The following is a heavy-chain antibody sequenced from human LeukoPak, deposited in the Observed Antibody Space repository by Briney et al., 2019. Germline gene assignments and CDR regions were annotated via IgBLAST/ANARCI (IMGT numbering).Heavy chain of an antibody. V-gene: IGHV1-46*01. CDR1: GYTFTSYY. CDR3: ARAIYGGNFRWFDP. J-gene: IGHJ5*02. CDR2: INPSGGST. Sequence: ASVKVSCKASGYTFTSYYMHWVRHAPGQGLESMGIINPSGGSTIYAQKFQSRVTMTRDTSTSTPYMELSSLRSEDTAVYYCARAIYGGNFRWFDPWGQGTLVTVSS. D-gene: IGHD4/OR15-4a*01.